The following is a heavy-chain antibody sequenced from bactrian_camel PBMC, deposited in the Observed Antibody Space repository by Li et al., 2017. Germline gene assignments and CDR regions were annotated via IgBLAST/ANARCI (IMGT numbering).Heavy chain of an antibody. V-gene: IGHV3-2*01. CDR2: IFADSSTT. J-gene: IGHJ6*01. CDR1: GFTFRLSA. D-gene: IGHD6*01. Sequence: HVQLVESGGGSVQAGGSLTLSCVASGFTFRLSAMSWVRQAPGKGLERVAGIFADSSTTYYADSVRGRFIISQDNDKNTVYLQLNSLKTEDMAVYYCATGYYGSWAQFGYWGQGTQVTVS. CDR3: ATGYYGSWAQFGY.